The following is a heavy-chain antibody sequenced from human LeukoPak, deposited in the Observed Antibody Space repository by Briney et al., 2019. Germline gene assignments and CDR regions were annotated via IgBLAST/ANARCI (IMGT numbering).Heavy chain of an antibody. V-gene: IGHV3-48*03. D-gene: IGHD3-10*01. CDR3: ASRSGSYYTVVDY. Sequence: PGGSLRLSCAASGFTFSSYEMNWVRQAPGKGLEWVSYISSSGSTIYYGDSVKGRFTIARGNAKNSLYLQMNSLRAEDTAVYYCASRSGSYYTVVDYWGQGTLVTVSS. CDR1: GFTFSSYE. J-gene: IGHJ4*02. CDR2: ISSSGSTI.